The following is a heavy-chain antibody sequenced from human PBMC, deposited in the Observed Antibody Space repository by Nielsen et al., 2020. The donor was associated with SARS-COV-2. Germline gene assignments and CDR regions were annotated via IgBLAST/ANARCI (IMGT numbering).Heavy chain of an antibody. D-gene: IGHD6-19*01. CDR2: IGWNSGTI. Sequence: GGSLRLSCAASGFALDDYAMHWVRQGPGKGLEWVSGIGWNSGTIVYADSVKGRFTISRDNAKNSLYLQMNSLRAEDTALYYCAKDIRSSGTYYFDYWGQGTLVTVSS. V-gene: IGHV3-9*01. CDR1: GFALDDYA. CDR3: AKDIRSSGTYYFDY. J-gene: IGHJ4*02.